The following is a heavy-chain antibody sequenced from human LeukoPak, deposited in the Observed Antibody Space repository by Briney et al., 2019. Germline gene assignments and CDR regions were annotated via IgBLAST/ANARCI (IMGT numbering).Heavy chain of an antibody. CDR3: AKGPYSSDAGY. V-gene: IGHV4-34*01. Sequence: PSETLSLTCAVYGGFFTSYYWRWLRQPPGKGLEWIGEISHTGHTNYNPSLKSRVTMSVETSKNQPSLILSSVCAAGTAVYYYAKGPYSSDAGYWGQGTLVTVSS. CDR2: ISHTGHT. D-gene: IGHD6-25*01. J-gene: IGHJ4*02. CDR1: GGFFTSYY.